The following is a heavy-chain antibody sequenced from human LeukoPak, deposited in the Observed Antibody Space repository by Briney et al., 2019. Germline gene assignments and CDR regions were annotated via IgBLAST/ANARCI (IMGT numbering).Heavy chain of an antibody. Sequence: SETLSLTCAVYGGAFSGYYWSWIRQPPGKGLEWIGEINHSGSTNYNPSLKSRATISVDTSKNQFSLKLSSVTAADTAVYYCARLDVYYYYGMDVWGQGTTVTVSS. CDR3: ARLDVYYYYGMDV. CDR2: INHSGST. CDR1: GGAFSGYY. J-gene: IGHJ6*02. V-gene: IGHV4-34*01.